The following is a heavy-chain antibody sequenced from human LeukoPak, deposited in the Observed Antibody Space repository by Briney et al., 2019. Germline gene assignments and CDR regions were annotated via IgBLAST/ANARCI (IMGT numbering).Heavy chain of an antibody. D-gene: IGHD3-3*01. Sequence: PSETLSLTCTVSGGSISNGDYYWSWIRQPPGKGLEWIGYIYYSGSTYYNPSLKSRVTISVDTSKNQFSLKLSSVTAADTAVYYCARESRFLEWSADYWGQGTLVTVSS. V-gene: IGHV4-30-4*08. CDR1: GGSISNGDYY. J-gene: IGHJ4*02. CDR2: IYYSGST. CDR3: ARESRFLEWSADY.